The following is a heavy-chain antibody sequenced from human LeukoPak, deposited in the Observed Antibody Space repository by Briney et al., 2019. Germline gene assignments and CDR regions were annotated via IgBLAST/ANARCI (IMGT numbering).Heavy chain of an antibody. D-gene: IGHD5-12*01. CDR2: ISYDGSNK. J-gene: IGHJ4*02. Sequence: GRSLRLSCAASGFTFSSYGMHWVRQAPGKGLEWVAVISYDGSNKYYADSVKGRFTISRDNSKNTLYLQMNSLRAEDTAVYCCANILGASYSGFDYGDYWGQGTLVTVSS. CDR1: GFTFSSYG. V-gene: IGHV3-30*18. CDR3: ANILGASYSGFDYGDY.